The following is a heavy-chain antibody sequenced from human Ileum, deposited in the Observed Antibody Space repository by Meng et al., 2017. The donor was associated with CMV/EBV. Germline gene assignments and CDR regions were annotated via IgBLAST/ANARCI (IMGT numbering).Heavy chain of an antibody. Sequence: ASGFTFSSYAMTWVRQSPGKGLEWVSVISGSGDRTNYADSVKGRFTISRDNPKNTLSLQMNSLRAEDTAVYYCARGKYNWNSISDYWGQGTLVTVSS. J-gene: IGHJ4*02. CDR1: GFTFSSYA. V-gene: IGHV3-23*01. CDR3: ARGKYNWNSISDY. D-gene: IGHD1-7*01. CDR2: ISGSGDRT.